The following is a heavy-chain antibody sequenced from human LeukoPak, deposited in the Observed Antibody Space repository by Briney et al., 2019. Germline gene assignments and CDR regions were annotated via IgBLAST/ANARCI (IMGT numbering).Heavy chain of an antibody. CDR1: GYAFIGYY. V-gene: IGHV1-2*02. D-gene: IGHD5-24*01. CDR3: ARDKGDGYNLALDY. J-gene: IGHJ4*02. CDR2: INPNSDDT. Sequence: GASVKVSCKASGYAFIGYYMHWLRQAPGQGLEWMAWINPNSDDTSYAQKFQGRVTMTRDTSISTAYMELKSLKSDDTAVYYCARDKGDGYNLALDYWGQGSLVTVSS.